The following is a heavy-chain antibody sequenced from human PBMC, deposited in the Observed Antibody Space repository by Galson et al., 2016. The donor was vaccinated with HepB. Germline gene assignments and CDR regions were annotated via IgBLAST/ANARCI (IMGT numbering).Heavy chain of an antibody. CDR2: IYHSGAT. CDR1: GGSLNSNDYS. D-gene: IGHD3-22*01. J-gene: IGHJ4*02. Sequence: TLSLTCTVSGGSLNSNDYSWTWIRRPPGKGPEWIGYIYHSGATYYNPSLKSRVSMSLDTSKNQFSLNLSSVTAADTAVYYCAREGHGRSGYYLDYWGQGTPVTVSS. CDR3: AREGHGRSGYYLDY. V-gene: IGHV4-30-4*01.